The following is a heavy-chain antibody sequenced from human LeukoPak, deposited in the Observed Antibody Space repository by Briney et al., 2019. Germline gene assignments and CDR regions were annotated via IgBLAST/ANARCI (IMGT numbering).Heavy chain of an antibody. D-gene: IGHD2-15*01. CDR2: IYYSGST. V-gene: IGHV4-39*01. CDR3: ARRVEVVVVAATFDAFDI. Sequence: PSETLSLTCTVSGGSLSSSSYYWGWVRQPPGKGLEWLGCIYYSGSTYYNPSLKSRATISVDTSKNQFSLKLSSVTAADTAVYYCARRVEVVVVAATFDAFDIWGQGTMVTVSS. J-gene: IGHJ3*02. CDR1: GGSLSSSSYY.